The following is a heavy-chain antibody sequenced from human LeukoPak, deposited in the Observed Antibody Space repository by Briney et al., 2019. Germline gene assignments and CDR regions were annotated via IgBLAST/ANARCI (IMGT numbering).Heavy chain of an antibody. CDR3: ARDRCSSTSCYHDY. CDR1: GGSISSYY. Sequence: PSETLSLTCTVSGGSISSYYWSWIRQPPGKGLEWIGYIYYNGSTNYNPSLKSRVTISVDTSKNQFSLKLSSVTAADTAVYYCARDRCSSTSCYHDYWGQGTLVTVSS. J-gene: IGHJ4*02. D-gene: IGHD2-2*01. CDR2: IYYNGST. V-gene: IGHV4-59*01.